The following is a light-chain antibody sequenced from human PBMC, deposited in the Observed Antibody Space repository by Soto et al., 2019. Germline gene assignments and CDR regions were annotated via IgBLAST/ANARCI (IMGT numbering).Light chain of an antibody. CDR1: TGAATSDYS. V-gene: IGLV7-43*01. CDR3: LLYYGGTWV. CDR2: GTS. Sequence: QAVVTQEPSLTVSPGGTVTLTCASNTGAATSDYSPNWFQQKPGQAPRALIYGTSNRHSWTPARFSGSLLGGKAALTLSGVQPEDEAEYYCLLYYGGTWVFGGGTQLTVL. J-gene: IGLJ3*02.